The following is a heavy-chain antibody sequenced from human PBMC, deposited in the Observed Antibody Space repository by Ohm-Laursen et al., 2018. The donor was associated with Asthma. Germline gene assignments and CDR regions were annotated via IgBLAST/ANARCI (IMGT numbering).Heavy chain of an antibody. D-gene: IGHD6-6*01. Sequence: SLRLSCAAFGFNFVTHDMNWVRQAPGKGLEWVSLISNSGTTIYYADSVKGRFTISRDNAKNSLFLQMNSLRVEDTAVYYCARNPTARPFDYWGQGILVTVSS. CDR2: ISNSGTTI. CDR3: ARNPTARPFDY. V-gene: IGHV3-48*03. J-gene: IGHJ4*02. CDR1: GFNFVTHD.